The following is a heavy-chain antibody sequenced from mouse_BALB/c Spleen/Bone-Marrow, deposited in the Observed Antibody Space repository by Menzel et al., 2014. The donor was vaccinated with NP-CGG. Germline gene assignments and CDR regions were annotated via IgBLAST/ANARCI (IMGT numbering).Heavy chain of an antibody. Sequence: EVQLQQSGGGLVKPGGSLKLSCAASGFTFSDYYMFWVRQTPEKRLEWVATISDGVSYAYYPDSVKGRFTISRDNARNNLYLQMSSLKSEDTAMYYCARNHPYDFYAMDYWGQGTSVTVSS. D-gene: IGHD2-13*01. J-gene: IGHJ4*01. CDR2: ISDGVSYA. V-gene: IGHV5-4*02. CDR3: ARNHPYDFYAMDY. CDR1: GFTFSDYY.